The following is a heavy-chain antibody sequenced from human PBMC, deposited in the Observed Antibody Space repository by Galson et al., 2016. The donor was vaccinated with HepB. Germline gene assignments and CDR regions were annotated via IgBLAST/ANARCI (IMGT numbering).Heavy chain of an antibody. Sequence: SETLSLTCTVSGDFIXXXYWXXXRXXXGRXXXYLXXXSXXXATXXXPSHNSRLTMXGDTSKNQXXLRLSSVTVADTAXYYCARHGRHLLMCLDVXGQGXPXTGS. V-gene: IGHV4-59*08. J-gene: IGHJ6*02. CDR2: XSXXXAT. CDR1: GDFIXXXY. D-gene: IGHD2-2*01. CDR3: ARHGRHLLMCLDV.